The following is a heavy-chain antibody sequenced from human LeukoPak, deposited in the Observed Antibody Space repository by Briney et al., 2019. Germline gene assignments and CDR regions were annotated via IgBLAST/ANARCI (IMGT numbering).Heavy chain of an antibody. D-gene: IGHD6-13*01. CDR2: ISSSGSSL. Sequence: PGGSLRLSCAASGFTFSDYCMTWIRQAPGKGLEWVSYISSSGSSLQYADSVKGRFTISRDNAKNSLYLQMNSLRAEDTAVYYCARRPYSSTWHHFDYWGQGTLVTVSS. CDR1: GFTFSDYC. V-gene: IGHV3-11*04. J-gene: IGHJ4*02. CDR3: ARRPYSSTWHHFDY.